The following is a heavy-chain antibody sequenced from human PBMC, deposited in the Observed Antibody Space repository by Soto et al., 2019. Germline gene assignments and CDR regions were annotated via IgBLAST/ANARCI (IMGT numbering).Heavy chain of an antibody. D-gene: IGHD1-1*01. CDR2: IRSSGDRT. J-gene: IGHJ6*02. Sequence: GGSLRLSCAASGFTFSSYVMSWVRQAPGKGLEWVSVIRSSGDRTYYADSVKGRFTISRNNSKNTLYMQMNSLRAEDTAVYYCAKQQGPGTPYYYAMDVWGQGTTVTVSS. V-gene: IGHV3-23*01. CDR3: AKQQGPGTPYYYAMDV. CDR1: GFTFSSYV.